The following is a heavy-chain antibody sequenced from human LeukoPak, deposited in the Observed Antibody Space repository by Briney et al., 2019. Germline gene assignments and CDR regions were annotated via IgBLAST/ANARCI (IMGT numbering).Heavy chain of an antibody. V-gene: IGHV3-74*01. Sequence: GESLRLSCAASGLIFRSYWMHWVRQAPGKGLVWVSTINSDGSSTTYADSVKGRFTISRDNAKNTLYLQMNSLRVEDTVVYYCARGPPWYFDLWGRCTLVTVSS. CDR2: INSDGSST. CDR3: ARGPPWYFDL. D-gene: IGHD6-25*01. J-gene: IGHJ2*01. CDR1: GLIFRSYW.